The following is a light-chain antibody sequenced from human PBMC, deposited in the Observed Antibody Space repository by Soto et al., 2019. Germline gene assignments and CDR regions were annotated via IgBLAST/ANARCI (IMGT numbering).Light chain of an antibody. CDR1: QRITDW. J-gene: IGKJ1*01. CDR2: KAS. CDR3: PQCYVT. Sequence: DIQMTQSPSTLSASVGDRVTITCRASQRITDWLAWYQQNTAKATKLLSYKASSLESGFPSRFRGSGYGPQFSLTISSLQSDAVGTYYCPQCYVTVRQGTKEEI. V-gene: IGKV1-5*03.